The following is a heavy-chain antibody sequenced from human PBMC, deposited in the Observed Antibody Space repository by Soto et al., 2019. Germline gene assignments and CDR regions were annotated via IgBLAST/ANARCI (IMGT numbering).Heavy chain of an antibody. CDR1: GYTFTGYY. V-gene: IGHV1-18*04. CDR2: ISAYNGNT. Sequence: ASVKVSCKASGYTFTGYYMHWVRQAPGQGLEWMGWISAYNGNTNYAQKLQGGVTMTTDTSTSTAYMELRSLRSDDTAVYYCARDEQYQLLGGMDVWGQGTTVTVSS. D-gene: IGHD2-2*01. CDR3: ARDEQYQLLGGMDV. J-gene: IGHJ6*02.